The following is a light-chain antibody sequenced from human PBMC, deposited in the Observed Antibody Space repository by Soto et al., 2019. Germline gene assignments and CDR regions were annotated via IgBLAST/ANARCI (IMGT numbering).Light chain of an antibody. CDR2: QGT. Sequence: SSELTQPPSVSVSPGQTASITCSGDKLGDKFAYWYQQKPGQSPVLVIYQGTKRPSGIPERFSGSNSGNTATLTISGTQAMDEADYYCQAWDRLVVFGGGTKLTVL. V-gene: IGLV3-1*01. CDR3: QAWDRLVV. J-gene: IGLJ2*01. CDR1: KLGDKF.